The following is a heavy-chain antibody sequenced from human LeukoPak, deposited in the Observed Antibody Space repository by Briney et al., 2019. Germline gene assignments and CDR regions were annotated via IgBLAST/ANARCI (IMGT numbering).Heavy chain of an antibody. CDR3: ARQLDGDWAGWFDP. Sequence: SETLSLTCGVSVGSISSGNWWSWVRQSPGKGLEWIGEIHHNGTRNYNPSLKSRVTISVDTSKNQFSLKLSSVTAADTAVYYCARQLDGDWAGWFDPWGRGTLVTVSS. J-gene: IGHJ5*02. D-gene: IGHD4-17*01. V-gene: IGHV4/OR15-8*01. CDR1: VGSISSGNW. CDR2: IHHNGTR.